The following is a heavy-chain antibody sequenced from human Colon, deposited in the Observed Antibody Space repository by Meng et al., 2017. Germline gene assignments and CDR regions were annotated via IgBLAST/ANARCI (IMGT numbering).Heavy chain of an antibody. Sequence: QVQLVQSGTEVKQPGSSVKVSCKASGATLSNSTISWVRQAPGQGLEWMGRVIPILGIAKYAQTFQGRLTITADKSTNTAYMELSSLRSEDTAVYFCARDPGGFDYWGQGTLVTVSS. V-gene: IGHV1-69*02. CDR3: ARDPGGFDY. CDR1: GATLSNST. CDR2: VIPILGIA. J-gene: IGHJ4*02. D-gene: IGHD3-16*01.